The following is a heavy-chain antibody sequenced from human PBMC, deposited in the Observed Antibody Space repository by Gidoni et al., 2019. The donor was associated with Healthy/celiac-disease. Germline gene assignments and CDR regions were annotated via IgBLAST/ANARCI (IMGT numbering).Heavy chain of an antibody. CDR2: ISSNGGST. V-gene: IGHV3-64*02. CDR3: AREAFDI. CDR1: GFTFSSYA. Sequence: EVQLVESGEGLVQPGGSLRLSCAASGFTFSSYAMHWVRQAPGKGLEYVSAISSNGGSTYYADSVKGRFTISRDNSKNTLYLQMGSLRAEDMAVYYCAREAFDIWGQGTMVTVSS. J-gene: IGHJ3*02.